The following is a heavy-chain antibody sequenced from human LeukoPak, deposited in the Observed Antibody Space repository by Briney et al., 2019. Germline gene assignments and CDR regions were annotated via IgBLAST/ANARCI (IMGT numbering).Heavy chain of an antibody. CDR1: GDSVSSNSAA. J-gene: IGHJ4*02. V-gene: IGHV6-1*01. D-gene: IGHD5-24*01. Sequence: SQTLSLTCAISGDSVSSNSAAWTWIRQSPSRGLEWLGRTYYRSKWYNDYAVSVKSRITINPDTSKNQFSLQLNSVTPEDTAVYYCAREGRDGYNPIPRMGYWGQGTLVTVSS. CDR3: AREGRDGYNPIPRMGY. CDR2: TYYRSKWYN.